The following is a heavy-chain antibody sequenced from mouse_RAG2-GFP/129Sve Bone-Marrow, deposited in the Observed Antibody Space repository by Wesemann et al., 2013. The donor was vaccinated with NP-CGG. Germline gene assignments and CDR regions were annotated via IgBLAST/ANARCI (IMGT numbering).Heavy chain of an antibody. D-gene: IGHD1-1*01. J-gene: IGHJ2*01. V-gene: IGHV3-5*02. CDR3: ARDRYYGYYFDY. Sequence: ITYNPSLTSRTTITRDTSKNQFFLEMNSLTAEDTATYYCARDRYYGYYFDYWGQGTTLTVSS. CDR2: I.